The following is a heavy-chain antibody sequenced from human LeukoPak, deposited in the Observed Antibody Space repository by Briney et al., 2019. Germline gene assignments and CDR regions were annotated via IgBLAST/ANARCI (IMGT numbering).Heavy chain of an antibody. CDR1: GGTFSSYA. D-gene: IGHD3-22*01. Sequence: WASVKVSCKASGGTFSSYAISWVRQAPGQGLEWMGGIIPIFGTANYAQKFQGRVTITTDESTSTAYMELSSLRSEDTAVYYRATAYYYDSSGYYMSGYFDYWGQGTLVTVSS. CDR3: ATAYYYDSSGYYMSGYFDY. J-gene: IGHJ4*02. V-gene: IGHV1-69*05. CDR2: IIPIFGTA.